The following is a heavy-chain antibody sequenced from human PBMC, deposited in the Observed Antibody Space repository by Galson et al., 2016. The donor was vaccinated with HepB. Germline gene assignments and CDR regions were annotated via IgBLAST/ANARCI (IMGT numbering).Heavy chain of an antibody. CDR2: ISFDGSNK. CDR1: GFTFSTYA. Sequence: SLRLSCVASGFTFSTYAMHWVRQAPGKRLEWVAGISFDGSNKYYADSVKGRFTISRDNSKNTLYLQMNSLRPEDTAVHYCARSKGYYYYAMDVWGQGTTVTVSS. CDR3: ARSKGYYYYAMDV. J-gene: IGHJ6*02. V-gene: IGHV3-30-3*01.